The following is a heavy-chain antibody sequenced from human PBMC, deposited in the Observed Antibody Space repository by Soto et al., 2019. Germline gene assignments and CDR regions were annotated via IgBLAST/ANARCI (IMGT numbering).Heavy chain of an antibody. D-gene: IGHD3-3*01. CDR3: ARDQYYDFWSGYPEREQGNWFDP. CDR1: GFTFSSYS. Sequence: GGSLSLSCAASGFTFSSYSMNWVRQAPGKGLEWVSSISSSSSYIYYADSVKGRFTISRDNAKNSLYLQMNSLRAEDTAVYYCARDQYYDFWSGYPEREQGNWFDPWGQGTLVTVSS. V-gene: IGHV3-21*01. CDR2: ISSSSSYI. J-gene: IGHJ5*02.